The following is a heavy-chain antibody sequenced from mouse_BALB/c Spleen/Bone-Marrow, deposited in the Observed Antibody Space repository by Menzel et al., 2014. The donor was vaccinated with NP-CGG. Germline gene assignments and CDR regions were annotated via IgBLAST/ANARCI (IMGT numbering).Heavy chain of an antibody. D-gene: IGHD2-3*01. Sequence: VQLVESGAELVKPGASVRLSCKASGYSFTTYWIHWVKPRPGQGLEWIGEINPSNGRTNYNEKFKSKATLTVDKSSSTAYMQLSSLTSEDSAVYYCARYDGPAWSAYWGQGTLVTVSA. CDR3: ARYDGPAWSAY. J-gene: IGHJ3*01. V-gene: IGHV1S81*02. CDR2: INPSNGRT. CDR1: GYSFTTYW.